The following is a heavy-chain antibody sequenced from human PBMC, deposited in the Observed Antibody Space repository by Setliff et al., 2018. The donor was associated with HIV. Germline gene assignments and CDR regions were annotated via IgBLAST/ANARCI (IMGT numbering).Heavy chain of an antibody. J-gene: IGHJ5*02. Sequence: PSETLSLTCTVSGGSISSYYWSWIRLPPGKGLEWIGYIYYSGSTNYNPSLKSRVTISVDTSRNQFSLKLTSVTAADTAVYYCARGLQAWGSAGPNWFDPWGQGTLVTVSS. CDR2: IYYSGST. CDR3: ARGLQAWGSAGPNWFDP. V-gene: IGHV4-59*12. D-gene: IGHD7-27*01. CDR1: GGSISSYY.